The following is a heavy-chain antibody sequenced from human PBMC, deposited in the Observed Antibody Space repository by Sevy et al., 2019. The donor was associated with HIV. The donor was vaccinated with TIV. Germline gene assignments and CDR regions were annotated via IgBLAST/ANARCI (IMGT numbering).Heavy chain of an antibody. V-gene: IGHV4-38-2*02. CDR3: ARDNAYYDFWSRYYTREYYFDY. Sequence: SETLSLTCTVSGYSISSGYYWGWIRQPPGKGLEWIGSIYHSGSTYYNPSLKSRVTISVDTSKNQFSLKLSSVTAADTAVYYCARDNAYYDFWSRYYTREYYFDYWGQGTLVTVSS. CDR2: IYHSGST. CDR1: GYSISSGYY. J-gene: IGHJ4*02. D-gene: IGHD3-3*01.